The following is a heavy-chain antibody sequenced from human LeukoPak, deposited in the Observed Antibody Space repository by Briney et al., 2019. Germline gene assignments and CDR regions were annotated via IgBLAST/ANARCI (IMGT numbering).Heavy chain of an antibody. Sequence: SETLSLTCTVPGGSISSYYWSWIRQPPGKGLEWIGYIYYSGSTNYNPSLKSRVTISVDTSKNQFSLKLSSVTAADTAVYYCARDGAVADGHFDYWGQGTLVTVSS. J-gene: IGHJ4*02. CDR3: ARDGAVADGHFDY. CDR1: GGSISSYY. V-gene: IGHV4-59*01. D-gene: IGHD6-19*01. CDR2: IYYSGST.